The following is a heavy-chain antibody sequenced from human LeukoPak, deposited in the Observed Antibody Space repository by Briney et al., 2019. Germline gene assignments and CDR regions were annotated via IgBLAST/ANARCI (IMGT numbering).Heavy chain of an antibody. CDR3: ARVGTYYDFWSGYYKSGWFDP. V-gene: IGHV1-8*01. J-gene: IGHJ5*02. CDR2: MNPNSGNT. D-gene: IGHD3-3*01. CDR1: GYTFTSYD. Sequence: GASVKVSCKASGYTFTSYDINWVRQATGQGLEWMGSMNPNSGNTGYARKFQGRVTMTRNTSISTAYMELSSLRSEDTAVYYCARVGTYYDFWSGYYKSGWFDPWGQGTLVTVSS.